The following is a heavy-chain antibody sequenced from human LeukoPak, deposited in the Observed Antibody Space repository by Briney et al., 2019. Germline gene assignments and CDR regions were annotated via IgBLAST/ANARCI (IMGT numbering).Heavy chain of an antibody. CDR2: IYHSGST. D-gene: IGHD6-19*01. CDR1: GGSISSSSYY. CDR3: ARGYSSAFDY. V-gene: IGHV4-61*05. Sequence: PSETLSLTCTVSGGSISSSSYYWGWIRQPPGKGLEWIGYIYHSGSTNYNPSLKSRVTISVDTSKNQFSLKLSSVTAADTAVYYCARGYSSAFDYWGQGTLVTVSS. J-gene: IGHJ4*02.